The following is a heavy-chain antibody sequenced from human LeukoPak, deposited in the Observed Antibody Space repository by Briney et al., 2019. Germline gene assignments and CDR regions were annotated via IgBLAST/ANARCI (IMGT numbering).Heavy chain of an antibody. Sequence: PGGSLRLSCAASGFTFSSYWMHWVRQAPGKGLVWVSRINSDGSSTSYADSVKGRFTISRDNAKNTLYLQMNSLRAEDTAVHYCARELYSGSYYGVDYWGQGTLVTVSS. J-gene: IGHJ4*02. CDR1: GFTFSSYW. CDR2: INSDGSST. CDR3: ARELYSGSYYGVDY. V-gene: IGHV3-74*01. D-gene: IGHD1-26*01.